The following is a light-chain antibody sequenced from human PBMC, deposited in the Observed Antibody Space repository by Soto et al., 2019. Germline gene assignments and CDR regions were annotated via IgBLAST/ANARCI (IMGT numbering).Light chain of an antibody. Sequence: NFMLTQPHSVSESPGKTVTISCTRSSGSIASNYVQWYQQRPGSAPTTVIYEDNQRPSGVPDRFSGSIDSSSNSASLTISGLKTEDEADYCCQSYDSSTHWVFGGGTKVTVL. V-gene: IGLV6-57*03. J-gene: IGLJ3*02. CDR1: SGSIASNY. CDR2: EDN. CDR3: QSYDSSTHWV.